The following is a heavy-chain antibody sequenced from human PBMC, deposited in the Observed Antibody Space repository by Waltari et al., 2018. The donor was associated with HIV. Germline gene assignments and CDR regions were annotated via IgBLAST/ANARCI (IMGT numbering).Heavy chain of an antibody. V-gene: IGHV4-34*01. CDR3: ARHHIVVVPAARDYYYGMDV. J-gene: IGHJ6*02. D-gene: IGHD2-2*01. Sequence: QVQLQQWGAGLLKPSETLSLTCAVYGGSFSGYYWCWIRQPPGKGLEWIGEINHSGSTNYNPSLKSRVTISVDTSKNQFSLKLSSVTAADTAVYYCARHHIVVVPAARDYYYGMDVWGQGTTVTVSS. CDR2: INHSGST. CDR1: GGSFSGYY.